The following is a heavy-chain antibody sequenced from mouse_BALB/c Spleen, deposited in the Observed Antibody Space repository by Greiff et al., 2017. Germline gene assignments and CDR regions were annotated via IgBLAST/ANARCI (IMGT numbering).Heavy chain of an antibody. Sequence: EVHLVESGGGLVQPGGSRKLSCAASGFTFSSFGMHWVRQAPEKGLEWVAYISSGSSTIYYADTVKGRFTISRDNPKNTLFLQMTSLRSEDTAMYYCARSYGNYGYWYFDVWGAGTTVTVSS. D-gene: IGHD2-10*02. CDR1: GFTFSSFG. CDR3: ARSYGNYGYWYFDV. CDR2: ISSGSSTI. V-gene: IGHV5-17*02. J-gene: IGHJ1*01.